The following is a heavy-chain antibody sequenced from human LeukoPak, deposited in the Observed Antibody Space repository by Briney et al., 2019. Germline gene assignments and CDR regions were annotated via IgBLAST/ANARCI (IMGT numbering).Heavy chain of an antibody. CDR3: AKDRVVVPAATDY. CDR1: GFTFSSYA. Sequence: PGGSLRLSRAASGFTFSSYAMSWVRQAPGKGLEWVSAISGSGGSTYYADSVKGRFTISRDNSKNTLYLQMNSLRAEDTAVYYCAKDRVVVPAATDYWGQGTLVTVSS. CDR2: ISGSGGST. V-gene: IGHV3-23*01. D-gene: IGHD2-2*01. J-gene: IGHJ4*02.